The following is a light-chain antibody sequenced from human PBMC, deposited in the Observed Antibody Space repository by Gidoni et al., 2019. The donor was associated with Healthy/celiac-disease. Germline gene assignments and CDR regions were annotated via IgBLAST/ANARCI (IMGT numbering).Light chain of an antibody. CDR2: EVS. CDR3: IT. Sequence: KPGQSPQLLIYEVSNRFSGVPDRSSGSGSGTDFTLKISRVEAEDVGVYYRITFGQGTRLEIK. J-gene: IGKJ5*01. V-gene: IGKV2D-29*02.